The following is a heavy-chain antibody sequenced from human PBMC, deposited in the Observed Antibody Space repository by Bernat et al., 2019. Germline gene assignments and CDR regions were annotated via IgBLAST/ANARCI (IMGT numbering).Heavy chain of an antibody. CDR2: ISSSSYI. D-gene: IGHD6-19*01. CDR3: ARDRAVALKGAFDI. V-gene: IGHV3-21*01. CDR1: GFTFSSYS. J-gene: IGHJ3*02. Sequence: EVQLVESGGGLVKPGGSLRLSCAASGFTFSSYSMNWVRQAPGKGLEWVSSISSSSYIYYADSVKGRFTISRDNAKNSLYLQMNSLRAEDTAVYYCARDRAVALKGAFDIWGQGTMVTVSS.